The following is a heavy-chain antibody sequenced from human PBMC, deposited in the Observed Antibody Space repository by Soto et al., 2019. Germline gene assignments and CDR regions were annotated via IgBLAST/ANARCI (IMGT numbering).Heavy chain of an antibody. V-gene: IGHV3-74*01. CDR2: INTDGSTT. D-gene: IGHD5-12*01. CDR3: VRDRGYSGYDN. J-gene: IGHJ4*02. Sequence: GGSLRLSCAASGFNFNDYWMHWVRQVPGKGLVWVSRINTDGSTTTYADSVKGRFTMSRDNAKKTLYLQLNSLRVEDTAMYYCVRDRGYSGYDNWGQGTLVTVSS. CDR1: GFNFNDYW.